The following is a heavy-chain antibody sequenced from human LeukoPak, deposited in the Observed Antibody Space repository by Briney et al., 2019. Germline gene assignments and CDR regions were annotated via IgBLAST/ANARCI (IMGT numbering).Heavy chain of an antibody. J-gene: IGHJ4*02. CDR1: GFTFSSYT. D-gene: IGHD6-19*01. CDR3: ARGTIAVADPFDY. V-gene: IGHV3-21*01. Sequence: PGGSLRLSCAASGFTFSSYTMRWVRQAPGKGLEWVSSISGRTGDTYYADSVKGRFTISRDNAKNSLYLQMNSLRAEDTAVYYCARGTIAVADPFDYWGQGTLVTVSS. CDR2: ISGRTGDT.